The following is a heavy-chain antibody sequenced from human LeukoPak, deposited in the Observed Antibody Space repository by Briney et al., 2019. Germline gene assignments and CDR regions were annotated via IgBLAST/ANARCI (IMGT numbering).Heavy chain of an antibody. J-gene: IGHJ4*02. V-gene: IGHV1-2*02. CDR1: GYTFTSYY. D-gene: IGHD1-7*01. CDR3: ARDLRTGTTLGIDY. Sequence: EASVKVSCKASGYTFTSYYMHWVRQAPGQGLEWMGWINPNSGDTRYAQKFQGRVTMTRDTSISTVYMELSRLRSDDTAVYYCARDLRTGTTLGIDYWGQGTLVAVSS. CDR2: INPNSGDT.